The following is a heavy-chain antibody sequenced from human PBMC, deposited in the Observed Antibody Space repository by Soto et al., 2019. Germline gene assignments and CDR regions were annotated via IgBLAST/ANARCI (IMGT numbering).Heavy chain of an antibody. CDR3: ARDLRIAARPDDDY. CDR1: GGTFSSYA. CDR2: IIPIFGTA. Sequence: SVKVSCKASGGTFSSYAISWVRQAPGQGLEWMGGIIPIFGTANYAQKFQGRVTITADESTSTAYMELSSLRSEDTAVYYCARDLRIAARPDDDYWGQGTLVTVSS. D-gene: IGHD6-6*01. V-gene: IGHV1-69*13. J-gene: IGHJ4*02.